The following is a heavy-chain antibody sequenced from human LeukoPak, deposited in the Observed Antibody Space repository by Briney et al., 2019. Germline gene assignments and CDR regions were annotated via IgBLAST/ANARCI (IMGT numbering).Heavy chain of an antibody. J-gene: IGHJ4*02. CDR2: VDNSGTS. CDR1: GGSISTYY. V-gene: IGHV4-59*01. D-gene: IGHD1-26*01. CDR3: ARVGSYSFDY. Sequence: SETLSLTCTVSGGSISTYYRSWIRQPPGKGLEWIGYVDNSGTSNYNPSLKSRVTISVDTSKNQFSLKLTSVTAADMAVYYCARVGSYSFDYWGQGTLVTVSS.